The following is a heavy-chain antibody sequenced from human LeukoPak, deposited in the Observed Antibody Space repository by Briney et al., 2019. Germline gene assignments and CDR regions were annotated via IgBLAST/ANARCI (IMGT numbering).Heavy chain of an antibody. CDR2: IYLSGST. CDR3: ARGFLGAAADM. V-gene: IGHV4-38-2*02. D-gene: IGHD6-13*01. J-gene: IGHJ4*02. CDR1: GYSISSGYY. Sequence: SETLSLTCTVSGYSISSGYYWGWIRQPPGKGLEWIGSIYLSGSTWNNPSLKSRVTISVDTSKNQISLKLSSVTAADTAVYYCARGFLGAAADMWGQGTLVTVSS.